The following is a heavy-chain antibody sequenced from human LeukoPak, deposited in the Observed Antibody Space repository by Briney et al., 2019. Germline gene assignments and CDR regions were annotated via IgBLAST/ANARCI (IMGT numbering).Heavy chain of an antibody. CDR2: ISGSGGST. CDR3: AKPYSSSWYYFDY. CDR1: GFTFSSYS. Sequence: GGSLRLSCAASGFTFSSYSMSWVRQAPGKGLEWVSAISGSGGSTYYADSVKGRFTISRDNSKNTLYLQMNSLRAEDTAVYYCAKPYSSSWYYFDYWGQGTLVTVSS. J-gene: IGHJ4*02. D-gene: IGHD6-13*01. V-gene: IGHV3-23*01.